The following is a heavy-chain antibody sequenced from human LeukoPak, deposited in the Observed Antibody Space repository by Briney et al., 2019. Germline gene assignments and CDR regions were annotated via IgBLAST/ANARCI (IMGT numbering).Heavy chain of an antibody. CDR1: GGSISSYY. Sequence: PSETLSLTCTVSGGSISSYYWSWIRQPPGKGLEYIGYIFYTGSTNYNPSLKSRVTISVDTSKNQFSLRLTSVTAADTAMYYCARSFHGSGSYAFDYWAQGTLVTVSS. J-gene: IGHJ4*02. CDR3: ARSFHGSGSYAFDY. V-gene: IGHV4-59*01. CDR2: IFYTGST. D-gene: IGHD3-10*01.